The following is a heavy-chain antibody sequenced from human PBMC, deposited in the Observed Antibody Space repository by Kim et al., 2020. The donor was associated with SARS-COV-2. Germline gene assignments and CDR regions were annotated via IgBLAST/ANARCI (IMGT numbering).Heavy chain of an antibody. Sequence: SETLSLTCTVSGGSISSGGYYWSWIRQHPGKGLEWIGYIYYSGSTYYNPSLKSRVTISVDTSKNQFSLKLSPVTAADTAVYYCARTRITMIVVVTHFDYWVQGSLVTVSS. CDR1: GGSISSGGYY. V-gene: IGHV4-31*03. CDR2: IYYSGST. CDR3: ARTRITMIVVVTHFDY. J-gene: IGHJ4*02. D-gene: IGHD3-22*01.